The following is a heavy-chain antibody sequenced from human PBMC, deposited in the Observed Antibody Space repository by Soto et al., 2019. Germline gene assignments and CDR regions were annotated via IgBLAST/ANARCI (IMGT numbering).Heavy chain of an antibody. Sequence: QVQLVQSGAEVKKPGSSVKVSCKASGGTFSSYAISWVRQAPGQGLEWMGGILPIFGTANYAQKFQGRVTITADESTSTAYMELSSLRSEDTAVYYCARERGGTCGGVITYFDYWGQGTLVTVSS. CDR2: ILPIFGTA. CDR1: GGTFSSYA. J-gene: IGHJ4*02. CDR3: ARERGGTCGGVITYFDY. V-gene: IGHV1-69*01. D-gene: IGHD3-16*02.